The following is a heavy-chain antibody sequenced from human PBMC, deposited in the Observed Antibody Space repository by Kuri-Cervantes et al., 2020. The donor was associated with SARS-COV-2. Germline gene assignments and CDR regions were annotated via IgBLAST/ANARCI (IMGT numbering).Heavy chain of an antibody. D-gene: IGHD2-2*01. V-gene: IGHV1-8*01. CDR2: MNPNSGNT. CDR3: ARGLASAYQLLFYVYYYYYMDV. CDR1: GYTFTSYD. Sequence: ASVKVSCKASGYTFTSYDINWVRQATGQGLEWMGWMNPNSGNTGYAQKFQDRVTMTRNTSISTAYMELSSLRSEDTAVYCCARGLASAYQLLFYVYYYYYMDVWGKGTTVTVSS. J-gene: IGHJ6*03.